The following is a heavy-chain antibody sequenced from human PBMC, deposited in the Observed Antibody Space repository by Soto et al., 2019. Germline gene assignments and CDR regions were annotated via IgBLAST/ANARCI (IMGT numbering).Heavy chain of an antibody. V-gene: IGHV4-61*01. CDR1: GGSVSSGSYY. J-gene: IGHJ6*02. CDR3: ARDICSSTSCYKDGMDV. CDR2: IYYSGCT. D-gene: IGHD2-2*02. Sequence: QVQLQESGPGLVKPSETLSLTCTVSGGSVSSGSYYWSWIRQPPGKGLEWIGYIYYSGCTNYNPSLKSRVTISVDTSKNQFSLKLSSVTAADTAVYYCARDICSSTSCYKDGMDVWGQGTTVTVSS.